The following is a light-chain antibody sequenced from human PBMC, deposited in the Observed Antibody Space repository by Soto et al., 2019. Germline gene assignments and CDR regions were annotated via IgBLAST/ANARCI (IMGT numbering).Light chain of an antibody. CDR1: QGISSL. Sequence: DIQLTQSPSFLSASVGDRVTITCRASQGISSLLAWYQQRPGKAPKLLIYAASTLQSGVPSRFSGSGSGTEFTLTISSPQPEDFATYYCQHLISYPLTFGQGTRLEIK. V-gene: IGKV1-9*01. CDR2: AAS. CDR3: QHLISYPLT. J-gene: IGKJ5*01.